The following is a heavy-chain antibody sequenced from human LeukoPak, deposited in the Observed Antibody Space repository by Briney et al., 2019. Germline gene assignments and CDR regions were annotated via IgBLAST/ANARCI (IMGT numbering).Heavy chain of an antibody. CDR1: GYSFTSYW. CDR2: VYPGDSDT. J-gene: IGHJ4*02. D-gene: IGHD6-19*01. CDR3: ARLQVAVAGKYFDY. Sequence: GESLKISCKGSGYSFTSYWIGWVRPMSGKGLEWTGIVYPGDSDTRYSPSFQGQVTISADKSISTAYLQWSSLKASDTAMYYYARLQVAVAGKYFDYWGQGTLVTVSS. V-gene: IGHV5-51*01.